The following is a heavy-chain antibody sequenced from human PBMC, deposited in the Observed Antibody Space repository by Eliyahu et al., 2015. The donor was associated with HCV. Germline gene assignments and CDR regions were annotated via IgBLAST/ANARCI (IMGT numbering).Heavy chain of an antibody. D-gene: IGHD3-22*01. V-gene: IGHV4-59*01. CDR1: GGSXXGSX. J-gene: IGHJ4*02. CDR2: IYYSGTT. CDR3: VRDRDYYDGIGYNKFFDY. Sequence: QVQLQESGPGLVKPSETLSRXCTVSGGSXXGSXWSWIRQPPGKALEWIAYIYYSGTTNYNPSLKSRVTISVDTSKNQFSLKLSSVTAADTAVYYCVRDRDYYDGIGYNKFFDYWGQGILVTVSS.